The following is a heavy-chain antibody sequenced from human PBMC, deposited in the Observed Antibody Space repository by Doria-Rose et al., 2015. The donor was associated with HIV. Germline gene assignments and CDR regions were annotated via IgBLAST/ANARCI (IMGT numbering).Heavy chain of an antibody. Sequence: VQLVQSGGGLVQPGGSLRLSCAASGFTYSSYEMNWVRQAPGKGLEWVSYISSSGNTIYYADSVKGRSTISRDNAKNSLYLRMNSLRAEDTAVYYCTRFDPWGQGTLVTVS. CDR2: ISSSGNTI. CDR1: GFTYSSYE. J-gene: IGHJ5*02. V-gene: IGHV3-48*03. CDR3: TRFDP.